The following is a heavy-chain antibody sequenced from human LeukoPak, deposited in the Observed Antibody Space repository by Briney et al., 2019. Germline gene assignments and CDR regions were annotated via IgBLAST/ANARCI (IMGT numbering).Heavy chain of an antibody. Sequence: GGSLRLSCAASGFTFDDYAMHWVRQAPGKGLEWVSGITWNSDSIDYADSVKGRFTISRDNAKNSLYLQMNSLRAEDMALYYCAKDSKAVTGTGNIDYWGQGTLVTVSS. CDR1: GFTFDDYA. J-gene: IGHJ4*02. D-gene: IGHD6-19*01. CDR3: AKDSKAVTGTGNIDY. V-gene: IGHV3-9*03. CDR2: ITWNSDSI.